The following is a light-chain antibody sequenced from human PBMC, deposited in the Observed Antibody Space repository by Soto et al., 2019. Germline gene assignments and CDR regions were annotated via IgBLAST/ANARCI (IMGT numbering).Light chain of an antibody. V-gene: IGKV1-5*03. J-gene: IGKJ5*01. CDR2: KAS. CDR3: QQYNNYRIT. Sequence: DIQMTQSPATLSASVGDRVTITCRASQSISSWLAWYQQKPGKAPKLLIYKASSLESGVPSRFSGSGSGTEFTLTSSSLQPDDFATYYCQQYNNYRITFGQGTRLEIK. CDR1: QSISSW.